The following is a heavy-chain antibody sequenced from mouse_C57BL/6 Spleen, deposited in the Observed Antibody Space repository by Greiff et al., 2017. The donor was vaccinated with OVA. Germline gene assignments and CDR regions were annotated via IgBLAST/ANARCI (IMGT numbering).Heavy chain of an antibody. CDR2: IDPSDSYT. V-gene: IGHV1-69*01. J-gene: IGHJ3*01. CDR1: GYTFTSYW. CDR3: ARLPY. Sequence: QVQLQQPGAELVMPGASVKLSCKASGYTFTSYWMHWVKQRPGQGLEWIGEIDPSDSYTNYNQKFKGKSTLTVDKSSSTADMQLSSLTSEDSAVYYCARLPYWGQGTLVTVSA. D-gene: IGHD2-12*01.